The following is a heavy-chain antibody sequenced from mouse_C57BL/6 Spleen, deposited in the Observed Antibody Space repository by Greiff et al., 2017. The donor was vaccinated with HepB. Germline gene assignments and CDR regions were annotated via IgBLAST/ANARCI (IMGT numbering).Heavy chain of an antibody. CDR2: IDPETGGT. V-gene: IGHV1-15*01. Sequence: VKLVESGAELVRPGASVTLSCKASGYTFTDYEMHWVKQTPVHGLEWIGAIDPETGGTAYNQKFKGKAILTADKSSSTAYMELRSLTSEDSAVYYCTRGEAQASWFAYWGQGTLVTVSA. CDR1: GYTFTDYE. D-gene: IGHD3-2*02. J-gene: IGHJ3*01. CDR3: TRGEAQASWFAY.